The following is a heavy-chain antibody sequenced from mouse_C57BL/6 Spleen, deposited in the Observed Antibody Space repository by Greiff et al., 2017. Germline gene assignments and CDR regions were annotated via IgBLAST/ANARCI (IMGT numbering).Heavy chain of an antibody. J-gene: IGHJ4*01. V-gene: IGHV2-5*01. CDR3: AKNSGDFNYYAMDY. CDR1: GFSLTSYG. CDR2: IWRGGST. Sequence: QVQLKESGPGLVQPSQSLSITCTVSGFSLTSYGVHWVRQSPGKGLEWLGVIWRGGSTDYNAAFMSRLSITKDNSKSQVFFKMNSLQADDTAIYYCAKNSGDFNYYAMDYWGQGTSVTVSS. D-gene: IGHD3-1*01.